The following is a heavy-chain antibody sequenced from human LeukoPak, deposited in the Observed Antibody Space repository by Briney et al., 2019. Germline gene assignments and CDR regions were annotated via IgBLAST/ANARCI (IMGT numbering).Heavy chain of an antibody. D-gene: IGHD3-3*01. Sequence: ASVKVSCKASGGTFSSYAISWVRQAPGQGLEWTGGIIPIFGTANYAQKFQGRVTITTDESTSTAYMELSSLRSEDTAVYYCASHGWSGYYDRYYFDYWGQGTLVTVSS. V-gene: IGHV1-69*05. J-gene: IGHJ4*02. CDR3: ASHGWSGYYDRYYFDY. CDR2: IIPIFGTA. CDR1: GGTFSSYA.